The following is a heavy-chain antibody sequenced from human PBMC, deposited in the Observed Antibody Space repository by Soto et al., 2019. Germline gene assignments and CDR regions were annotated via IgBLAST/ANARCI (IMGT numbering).Heavy chain of an antibody. J-gene: IGHJ6*03. V-gene: IGHV1-46*03. Sequence: QVQLVQSGAEVKKPGASVTVSCQASGYTFTSYYIHWVRQAPGHGLEWMGIINPSGGSTSSAQKFQGRGTMTRDTSTSTVYMEVSGLRSEDTAVYYCARDQEPSTLYYDDYYRDVWGKGTTVTVSS. CDR1: GYTFTSYY. CDR3: ARDQEPSTLYYDDYYRDV. CDR2: INPSGGST.